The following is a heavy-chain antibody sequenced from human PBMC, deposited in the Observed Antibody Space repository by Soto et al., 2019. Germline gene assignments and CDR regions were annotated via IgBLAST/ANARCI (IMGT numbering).Heavy chain of an antibody. CDR2: INHSGST. CDR3: ARGVVVAAQQPFDY. J-gene: IGHJ4*02. CDR1: GGSFSGYY. Sequence: QVQLQQWGAGLLKPSETLSLTCAVYGGSFSGYYWSWIRQPPGKGLEWIGEINHSGSTNYNPSLKSRVTLSVDTSKNQFSLKLSSVTAADTAVYYCARGVVVAAQQPFDYWGQGTLVTVSS. V-gene: IGHV4-34*01. D-gene: IGHD2-15*01.